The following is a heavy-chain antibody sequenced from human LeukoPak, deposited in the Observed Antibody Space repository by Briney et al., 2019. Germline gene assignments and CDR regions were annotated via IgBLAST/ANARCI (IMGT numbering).Heavy chain of an antibody. CDR2: INPDSGDT. V-gene: IGHV1-2*02. CDR1: GYTFTGYY. J-gene: IGHJ3*02. D-gene: IGHD4-23*01. CDR3: ARDLYGANSGAFDI. Sequence: GASVKVSCKASGYTFTGYYIHWVRQAPGQGLEWMGWINPDSGDTNYAQNFQGRVTMTRDTSISTAYMELSRLRSEDTAVYSCARDLYGANSGAFDIWGQGTMVTVSS.